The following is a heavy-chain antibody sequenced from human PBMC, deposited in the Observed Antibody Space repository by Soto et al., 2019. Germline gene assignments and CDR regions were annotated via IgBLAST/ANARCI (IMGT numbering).Heavy chain of an antibody. CDR3: ARDLYDILTGYYSPGYYGMDV. J-gene: IGHJ6*02. CDR1: GGSVSSGSYY. CDR2: IYYSGST. Sequence: SETLSLTCTVSGGSVSSGSYYWSWIRQPPGKGLEWIGYIYYSGSTNYNPSLKSRVTISVDTSKNQFSLKLSSVTAADTAVYYCARDLYDILTGYYSPGYYGMDVWGQGTTVTVSS. V-gene: IGHV4-61*01. D-gene: IGHD3-9*01.